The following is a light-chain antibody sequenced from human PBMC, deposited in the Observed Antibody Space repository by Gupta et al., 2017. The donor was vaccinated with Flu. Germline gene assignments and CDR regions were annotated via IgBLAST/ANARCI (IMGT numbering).Light chain of an antibody. J-gene: IGLJ1*01. CDR1: SSDVGGYNY. Sequence: QSALTQPASVSGSPGQSITISCTGTSSDVGGYNYVSWYQQYPAKAPKLMFYEVSKRPAVVSNRFSGSKSGNTASLTISGRQAEDEADYYCSSDTSSSNLVFATGTKVTVL. CDR3: SSDTSSSNLV. CDR2: EVS. V-gene: IGLV2-14*01.